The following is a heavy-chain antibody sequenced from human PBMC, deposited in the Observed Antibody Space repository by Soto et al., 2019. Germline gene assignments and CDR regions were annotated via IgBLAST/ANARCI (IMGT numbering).Heavy chain of an antibody. CDR1: GGSISSGDYY. Sequence: QVQLQESGPGLVKPSQTLSLTCTVSGGSISSGDYYWSWIRQPPGKGLEWIGYIYYSGSTYYNPSLKSRVTLSVDTSKNQCSLKLSSVTAADTAVYYGARDTVYSSGWVDYWGQGTLVTVSS. J-gene: IGHJ4*02. CDR3: ARDTVYSSGWVDY. CDR2: IYYSGST. D-gene: IGHD6-19*01. V-gene: IGHV4-30-4*01.